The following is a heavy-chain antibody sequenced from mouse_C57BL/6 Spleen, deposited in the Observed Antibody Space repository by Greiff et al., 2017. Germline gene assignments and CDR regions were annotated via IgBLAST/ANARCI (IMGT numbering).Heavy chain of an antibody. Sequence: QVQLQQPGAELVMPGASVKLSCKASGYTFTSYWMHWVKQRPGQGLEWIGEIDPSDSYTNYNQKFKGKSTLTVDKSSSTAYMQLSSLTSEDSAVYYCARGRTTVPFDYWGQGTTLTVSS. CDR2: IDPSDSYT. D-gene: IGHD1-1*01. J-gene: IGHJ2*01. V-gene: IGHV1-69*01. CDR1: GYTFTSYW. CDR3: ARGRTTVPFDY.